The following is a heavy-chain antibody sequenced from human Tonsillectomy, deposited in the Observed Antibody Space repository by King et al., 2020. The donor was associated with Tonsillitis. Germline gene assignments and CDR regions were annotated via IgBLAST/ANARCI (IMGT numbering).Heavy chain of an antibody. J-gene: IGHJ3*02. CDR3: AKRLVDAFDI. CDR2: IYSGGSST. V-gene: IGHV3-23*03. D-gene: IGHD3-9*01. Sequence: VQLVESGGGLVQPGGSLRLSCAASGFTFSSYAMSWVRQAPGKGLEWVSVIYSGGSSTYYADSVKGRFTISRDNSKNTLYLQMNSLRAEDTAVYYCAKRLVDAFDIWGQGTMVTVSS. CDR1: GFTFSSYA.